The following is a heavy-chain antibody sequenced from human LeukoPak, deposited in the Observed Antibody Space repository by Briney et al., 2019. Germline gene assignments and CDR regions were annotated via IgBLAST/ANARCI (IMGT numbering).Heavy chain of an antibody. CDR2: IYYSGST. D-gene: IGHD6-19*01. CDR3: ARGRRSSGWYSIVYFDY. J-gene: IGHJ4*02. Sequence: SETLSLTCTVSGVSISSGGYYWSWIRQHPGKGLEWIGYIYYSGSTYYNPSLKSRVTISVDTSKNQFSLKLSSVTAADTAVYYCARGRRSSGWYSIVYFDYWGQGTLVTVSS. V-gene: IGHV4-31*03. CDR1: GVSISSGGYY.